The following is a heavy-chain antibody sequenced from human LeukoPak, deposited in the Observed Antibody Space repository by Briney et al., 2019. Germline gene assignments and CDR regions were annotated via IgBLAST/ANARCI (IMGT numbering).Heavy chain of an antibody. CDR1: GGSFSGYY. J-gene: IGHJ5*02. V-gene: IGHV4-34*01. Sequence: PSETLSLTCAVYGGSFSGYYWSWIRQPPGKGLEWMGEINHSGSTNYNPSLKSRVTISVDTSKNQFSLKLSSVTAADTAVYYCARGGNYWPQWWFDPWGRGTLVSVSS. CDR3: ARGGNYWPQWWFDP. D-gene: IGHD1-26*01. CDR2: INHSGST.